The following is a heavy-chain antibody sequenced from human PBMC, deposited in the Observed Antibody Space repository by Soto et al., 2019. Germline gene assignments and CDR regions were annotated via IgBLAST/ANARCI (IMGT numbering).Heavy chain of an antibody. CDR3: TTDLWFGEVIYYGMDV. D-gene: IGHD3-10*01. Sequence: GGSLRLSCAASGFTFSNAWMSWVRQAPGKGLEWVGRIKSKTDGGKTDYAAPVKGRFTISRDDSKNTLYLQMNSLKTEDTAVYYCTTDLWFGEVIYYGMDVWGQGTTVTVSS. V-gene: IGHV3-15*01. CDR2: IKSKTDGGKT. CDR1: GFTFSNAW. J-gene: IGHJ6*02.